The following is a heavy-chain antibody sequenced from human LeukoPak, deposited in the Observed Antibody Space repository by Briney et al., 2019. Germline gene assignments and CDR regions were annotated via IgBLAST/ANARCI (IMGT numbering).Heavy chain of an antibody. CDR1: GFAFGSHW. CDR3: TRDGSGSRIPFDY. Sequence: PGGSLRLSCAASGFAFGSHWMHRVRQAPGKGLLWVARIESDASNTRYADSVKGRFTISRDNANKTLYLQMNSLRAEDTAVYYCTRDGSGSRIPFDYWGQGTLVTVSS. CDR2: IESDASNT. V-gene: IGHV3-74*01. D-gene: IGHD1-26*01. J-gene: IGHJ4*02.